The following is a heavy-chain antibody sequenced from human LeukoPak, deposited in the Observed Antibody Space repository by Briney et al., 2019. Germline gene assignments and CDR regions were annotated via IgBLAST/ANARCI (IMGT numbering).Heavy chain of an antibody. CDR3: AKAADPGYSSSWSHLDY. V-gene: IGHV3-21*04. CDR2: ISSSSSYI. Sequence: GGSLRLSCAASGFTFSSYSMNWVHQAPGKGLEWVSSISSSSSYIYYADSVKGRFTISRDNSKNTLYLQMNSLRAEDTAVYYCAKAADPGYSSSWSHLDYWGQGTLVTVSS. D-gene: IGHD6-13*01. CDR1: GFTFSSYS. J-gene: IGHJ4*02.